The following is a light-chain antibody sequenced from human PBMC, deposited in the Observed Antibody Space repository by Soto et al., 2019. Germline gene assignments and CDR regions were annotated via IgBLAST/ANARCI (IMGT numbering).Light chain of an antibody. CDR3: QQLNSYPPF. V-gene: IGKV1-9*01. Sequence: IQLTQSPSSLSASVGDRVTITCRASQGISSYLAWYQQKPGKAPKLLIYAASTLQSGVPSRFSGSGSGTDCTLTISSLQPEDFATYYCQQLNSYPPFFGGGTKVEIK. J-gene: IGKJ4*01. CDR1: QGISSY. CDR2: AAS.